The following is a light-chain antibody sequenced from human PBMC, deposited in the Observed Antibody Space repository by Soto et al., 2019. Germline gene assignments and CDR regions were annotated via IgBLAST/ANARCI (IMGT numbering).Light chain of an antibody. CDR3: SSYTTSSTPYV. CDR1: SSDVGAYNY. V-gene: IGLV2-14*01. Sequence: QSVLTQPASVSGSPGQSITISCTGTSSDVGAYNYVSWYQQHPGKAPKVMIYEVSNRPSGVSNRFSGSKSGDTASLTISGLQAEDEADYYCSSYTTSSTPYVFGTGTQLTVL. CDR2: EVS. J-gene: IGLJ1*01.